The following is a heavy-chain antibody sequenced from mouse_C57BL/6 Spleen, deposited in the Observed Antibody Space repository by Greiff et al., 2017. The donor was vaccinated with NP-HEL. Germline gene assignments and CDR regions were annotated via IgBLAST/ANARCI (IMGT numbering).Heavy chain of an antibody. D-gene: IGHD1-1*01. CDR1: GYTFTSYD. J-gene: IGHJ3*01. Sequence: VQLQQSGPELVKPGASVKLSCKASGYTFTSYDINWVKQRPGQGLEWIGWIYPRDGSTKYNEKFKGKATLTVDTSSSTAYMELHSLTSEDSAVYFCANYYGSSYAWFAYWGQGTLVTVSA. CDR2: IYPRDGST. CDR3: ANYYGSSYAWFAY. V-gene: IGHV1-85*01.